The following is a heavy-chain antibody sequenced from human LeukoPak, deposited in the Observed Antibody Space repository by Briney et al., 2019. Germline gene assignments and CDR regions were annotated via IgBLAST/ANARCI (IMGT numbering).Heavy chain of an antibody. CDR3: ARNMVRGHYYYYGMDV. CDR1: GFTFSSYD. CDR2: IGTAGDT. V-gene: IGHV3-13*01. Sequence: GGSLRLSCAASGFTFSSYDMHWVRQATGKGLEWVSAIGTAGDTYYPGSVKGRFTISRENAKNSLYLQMNSLRAGDTAVYYCARNMVRGHYYYYGMDVWGQGTTVTLSS. J-gene: IGHJ6*02. D-gene: IGHD3-10*01.